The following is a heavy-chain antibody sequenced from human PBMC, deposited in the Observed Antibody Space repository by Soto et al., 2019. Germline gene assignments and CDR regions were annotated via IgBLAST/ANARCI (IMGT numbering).Heavy chain of an antibody. Sequence: QVQLVESGGGVVQPGRSLRLSCAASGFTFSNYAIHWVRQAPGKGLEWVAVISYDGSNKCYGDSVTGRFTISRDNSKNTLYLQMSSLRDEDTAVYYCARGGDFWSGIDYWGQGTLVTVSS. D-gene: IGHD3-3*01. CDR2: ISYDGSNK. J-gene: IGHJ4*02. V-gene: IGHV3-30-3*01. CDR3: ARGGDFWSGIDY. CDR1: GFTFSNYA.